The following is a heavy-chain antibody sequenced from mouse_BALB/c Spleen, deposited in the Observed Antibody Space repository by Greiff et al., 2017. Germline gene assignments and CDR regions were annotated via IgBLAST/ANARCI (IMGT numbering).Heavy chain of an antibody. J-gene: IGHJ2*01. CDR2: IDPANGST. CDR1: GFNIKDTY. V-gene: IGHV14-3*02. Sequence: VQLKESGAELVKPGASVKLSCTASGFNIKDTYMHWVKQRPEQGLEWIGRIDPANGSTKYDPKFQGKATITADTSSNTAYLQLSSLTSEDTAVYYCARGMIPYYFDYWGQGTTLTVSS. D-gene: IGHD2-3*01. CDR3: ARGMIPYYFDY.